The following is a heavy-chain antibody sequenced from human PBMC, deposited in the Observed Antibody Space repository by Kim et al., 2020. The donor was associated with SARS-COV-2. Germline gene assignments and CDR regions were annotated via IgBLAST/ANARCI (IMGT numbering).Heavy chain of an antibody. CDR1: GYRFTGYW. J-gene: IGHJ5*02. CDR3: GLIALDGNWFDP. Sequence: GESLKISCKGSGYRFTGYWIGCVRQKSGKGLEWMGITFPYDSDTRYNPAFQGQVTISADKSISTAYLQWNSLQASDTATYYCGLIALDGNWFDPWGQGTLVIVSS. D-gene: IGHD2-15*01. V-gene: IGHV5-51*01. CDR2: TFPYDSDT.